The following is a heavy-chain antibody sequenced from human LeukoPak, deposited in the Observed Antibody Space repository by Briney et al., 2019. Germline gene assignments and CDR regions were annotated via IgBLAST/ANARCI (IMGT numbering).Heavy chain of an antibody. CDR2: ISYDGSDK. CDR3: AKETYDSSGSFDY. J-gene: IGHJ4*02. CDR1: GFTFSSYS. Sequence: PGGSLRLSCAASGFTFSSYSLHWVRQAPGKGLEWVAIISYDGSDKYYADSVKGRFTISRDNSKNTLYLQMNSLRAEDTAVYYCAKETYDSSGSFDYWGQGTLVTVSS. V-gene: IGHV3-30*07. D-gene: IGHD3-22*01.